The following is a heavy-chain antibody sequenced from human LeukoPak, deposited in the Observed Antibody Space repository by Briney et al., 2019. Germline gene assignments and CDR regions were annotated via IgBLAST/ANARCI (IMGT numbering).Heavy chain of an antibody. CDR1: GGPFSDHF. CDR2: VFQGGIA. J-gene: IGHJ5*02. Sequence: NPSETLSLSCAVYGGPFSDHFWTWIRLAPEKGREWIGEVFQGGIANYNPSLKSRPFVSVDTSENQFSLRLRSVTAAHAAVFYCVRGVVSNSRPPQNRFGPWGRGTPVTVSS. V-gene: IGHV4-34*01. CDR3: VRGVVSNSRPPQNRFGP. D-gene: IGHD1-14*01.